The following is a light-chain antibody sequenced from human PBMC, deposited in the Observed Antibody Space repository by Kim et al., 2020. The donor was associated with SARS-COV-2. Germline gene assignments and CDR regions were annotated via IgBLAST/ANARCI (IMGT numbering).Light chain of an antibody. CDR2: GAS. J-gene: IGKJ2*02. V-gene: IGKV3-15*01. Sequence: EIVMTQSPATLSVSPGERATLSCRASQSVSSNLAWYQQKPGQAPRLLIFGASTRATGIPGRFSGSGSGTEFTLTISSLQSEDFALYYCQQYNDWPCTFGQGTKLEI. CDR3: QQYNDWPCT. CDR1: QSVSSN.